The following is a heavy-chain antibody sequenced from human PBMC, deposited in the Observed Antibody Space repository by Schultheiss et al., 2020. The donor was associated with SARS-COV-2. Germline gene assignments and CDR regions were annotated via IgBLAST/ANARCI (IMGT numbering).Heavy chain of an antibody. Sequence: SQTLSLTCTVSGGSVSSGSYYWSWIRQPPGKGLGWIGYIYYSGSTNYNPSLKSRVTISVDTSKNQFSLKLSSVTAADTAVYYCARGAAVAGWRVGDRAHFDYWGQGTLVTVSS. J-gene: IGHJ4*02. CDR3: ARGAAVAGWRVGDRAHFDY. CDR2: IYYSGST. D-gene: IGHD6-19*01. V-gene: IGHV4-61*01. CDR1: GGSVSSGSYY.